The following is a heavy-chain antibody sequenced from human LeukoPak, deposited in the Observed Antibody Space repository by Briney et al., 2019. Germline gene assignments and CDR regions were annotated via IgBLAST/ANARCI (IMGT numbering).Heavy chain of an antibody. Sequence: SETLSLTCAVSGGSISSSNWWSWVRQPPGKGLEWIGEIYHSGSTNYNPSLKSRVTISVDKSKNQFSLKLSSVTAADTAVYYCARSYDTLTPAPHDPWGQGILVTVSS. D-gene: IGHD3-9*01. CDR2: IYHSGST. CDR1: GGSISSSNW. V-gene: IGHV4-4*02. J-gene: IGHJ5*02. CDR3: ARSYDTLTPAPHDP.